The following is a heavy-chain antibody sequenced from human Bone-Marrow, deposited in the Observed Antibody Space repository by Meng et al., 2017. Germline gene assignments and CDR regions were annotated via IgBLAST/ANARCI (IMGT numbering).Heavy chain of an antibody. D-gene: IGHD5-18*01. J-gene: IGHJ4*02. CDR2: ISSSSSYI. CDR1: GFTFSSYS. Sequence: GESLKISCAASGFTFSSYSMNWVRQAPGKGLEWVSSISSSSSYIYYADSVKGRFTISRDNSKNTLYLQMNSLRAEDTAVYYCARYTAFDYWGQGTLVTVSS. CDR3: ARYTAFDY. V-gene: IGHV3-21*01.